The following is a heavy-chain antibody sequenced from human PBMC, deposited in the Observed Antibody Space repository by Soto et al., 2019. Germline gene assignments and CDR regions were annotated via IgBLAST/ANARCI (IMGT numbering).Heavy chain of an antibody. J-gene: IGHJ6*02. CDR1: GYTFTGYY. CDR2: INPNSGGS. V-gene: IGHV1-2*04. CDR3: ARDTIAAAGPVTYYYYGMDV. D-gene: IGHD6-13*01. Sequence: ASAKVSCKASGYTFTGYYMHWVRQAPGQGLEWMGWINPNSGGSNYAQKFQGWVTMTRDTSISTAYMELSRLRSDDTAVYYCARDTIAAAGPVTYYYYGMDVWGQGTTVTVSS.